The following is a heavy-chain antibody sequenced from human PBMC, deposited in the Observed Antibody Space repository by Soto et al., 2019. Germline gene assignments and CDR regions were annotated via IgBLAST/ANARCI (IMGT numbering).Heavy chain of an antibody. CDR3: ARNTYYYDSSGYYTFGGSFDY. CDR1: GGTFSSYA. D-gene: IGHD3-22*01. CDR2: IIPIFGTA. J-gene: IGHJ4*02. Sequence: SVKVSCKASGGTFSSYAISWVRQAPGQGLEWMGGIIPIFGTANYAQKFQGRVTITADESTSTAYMELSSLRSEDTAVYYCARNTYYYDSSGYYTFGGSFDYWGQGTLVTVSS. V-gene: IGHV1-69*13.